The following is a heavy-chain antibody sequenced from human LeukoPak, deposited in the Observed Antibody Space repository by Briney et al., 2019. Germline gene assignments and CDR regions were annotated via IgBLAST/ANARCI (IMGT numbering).Heavy chain of an antibody. D-gene: IGHD5-24*01. CDR3: ARGPGGYNHNWFDP. CDR2: IYYSGST. CDR1: GGSISSSSYY. J-gene: IGHJ5*02. V-gene: IGHV4-39*01. Sequence: SETLSLTCTVSGGSISSSSYYWGWIRQPPGKGLEWIGSIYYSGSTYYNPSLKSRVTISVDTSKNQFSLKLSSVTAADTAVYYCARGPGGYNHNWFDPWGQGTLVIVSS.